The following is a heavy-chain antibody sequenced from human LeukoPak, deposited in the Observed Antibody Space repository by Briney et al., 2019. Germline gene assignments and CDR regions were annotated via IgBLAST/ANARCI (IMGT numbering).Heavy chain of an antibody. CDR2: IYYSGST. J-gene: IGHJ4*02. CDR3: ARVQNYYDSSGYSPTHDY. D-gene: IGHD3-22*01. CDR1: GGSISSGGYY. Sequence: SETLSLTCTVSGGSISSGGYYWSWIRQHPGKGLEWIGYIYYSGSTCYNPSLKSRVTISVDTSKNQFSLKLSSVTAADTAVYYCARVQNYYDSSGYSPTHDYWGQGTLVTVSS. V-gene: IGHV4-31*03.